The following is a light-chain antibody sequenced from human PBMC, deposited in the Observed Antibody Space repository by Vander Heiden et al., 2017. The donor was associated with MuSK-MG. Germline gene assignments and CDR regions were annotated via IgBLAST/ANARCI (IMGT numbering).Light chain of an antibody. V-gene: IGKV1-27*01. CDR3: QKENSVPRT. CDR2: ATS. CDR1: QDINNY. Sequence: DIQMTQSQSSLSASVGDGVTITCRASQDINNYLAWYQQRPGKVPKLLIYATSTLHSGVPSRYSGSGSGTAFTLTISSLMPEAVATYSCQKENSVPRTFGHGTKVDI. J-gene: IGKJ3*01.